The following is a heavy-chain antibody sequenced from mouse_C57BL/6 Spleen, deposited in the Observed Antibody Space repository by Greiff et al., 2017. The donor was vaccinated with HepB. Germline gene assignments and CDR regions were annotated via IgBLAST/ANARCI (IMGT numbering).Heavy chain of an antibody. D-gene: IGHD1-1*01. J-gene: IGHJ1*03. CDR1: GFTFSSYG. Sequence: DVQLVESGGDLVKPGGSLKLSCAASGFTFSSYGMSWVRQTPDKRLEWVATISSGGSYTYYPDSVKGRFTISRDNAKNTLYLQMSSRKSEDTAMYYCARPVATDWYFDVWGTGTTVTVSS. CDR3: ARPVATDWYFDV. CDR2: ISSGGSYT. V-gene: IGHV5-6*01.